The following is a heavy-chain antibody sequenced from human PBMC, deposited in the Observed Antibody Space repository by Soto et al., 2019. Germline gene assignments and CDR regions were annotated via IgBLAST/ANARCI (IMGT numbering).Heavy chain of an antibody. CDR2: MSYDGSDT. D-gene: IGHD3-10*02. Sequence: GGSLRLSCVGSGFIFSNNGMHWVRQTPGKGLEWVAFMSYDGSDTFYADSVKGRFTVSRDNSKNTLFLHMSDLRAEDTAMYYCTIVRVADSALDHWGQGTLVTVSS. CDR3: TIVRVADSALDH. J-gene: IGHJ4*02. V-gene: IGHV3-30*02. CDR1: GFIFSNNG.